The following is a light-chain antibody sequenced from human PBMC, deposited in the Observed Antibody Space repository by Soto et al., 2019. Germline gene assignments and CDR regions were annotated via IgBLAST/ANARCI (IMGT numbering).Light chain of an antibody. Sequence: DIQMAQSPSSLSASVGERVTITCRASQDISNYLAWYQLKPGKIPKLLIYAASTLQSGVPSRFSGSGSGTDFTLTISSLQPEDVATYYCQKYNSALFTFGPGTKVDIK. CDR2: AAS. V-gene: IGKV1-27*01. CDR3: QKYNSALFT. J-gene: IGKJ3*01. CDR1: QDISNY.